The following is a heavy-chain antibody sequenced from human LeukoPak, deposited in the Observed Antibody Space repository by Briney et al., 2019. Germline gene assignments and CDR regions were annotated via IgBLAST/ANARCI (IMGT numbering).Heavy chain of an antibody. D-gene: IGHD1-26*01. J-gene: IGHJ3*02. Sequence: GGSLRLSCAASGFTFSSYAMSWVRQAPGKGLEWVSAISGSGGSTYYADSVKGRSTISRDNSKNTLYLQMNSLRAEDTAVYYCAKVLVGATTGGAFDIWGQGTMVTVSS. CDR3: AKVLVGATTGGAFDI. CDR2: ISGSGGST. V-gene: IGHV3-23*01. CDR1: GFTFSSYA.